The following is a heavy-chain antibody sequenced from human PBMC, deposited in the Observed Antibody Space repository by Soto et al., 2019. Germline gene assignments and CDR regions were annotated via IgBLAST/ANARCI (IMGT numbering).Heavy chain of an antibody. CDR3: AREGGESSDGLYYFDS. V-gene: IGHV4-30-4*01. D-gene: IGHD3-16*01. CDR2: IYYSGNT. J-gene: IGHJ4*02. CDR1: GGSTSSDNY. Sequence: PSETLSLTCTVSGGSTSSDNYWSWIRQPPGKGLEWIGHIYYSGNTDYNPSLESRLAISIDTSKNQFSLKLSSVTAADTAVYFCAREGGESSDGLYYFDSWGQGSLVTVS.